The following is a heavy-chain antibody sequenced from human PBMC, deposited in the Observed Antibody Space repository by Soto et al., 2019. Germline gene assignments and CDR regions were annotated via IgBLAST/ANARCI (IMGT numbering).Heavy chain of an antibody. V-gene: IGHV4-34*01. Sequence: SETLSLTCAVYGGSFSGYYWSWIRQPPGKGLEWIGEINHSGSTNYNPSLKSRVTISVDTSKNQFSLKLSSVTAADTAVYYCARHVNIVVVTTGWFDPWGQGNLVTVX. D-gene: IGHD3-22*01. CDR3: ARHVNIVVVTTGWFDP. CDR2: INHSGST. J-gene: IGHJ5*02. CDR1: GGSFSGYY.